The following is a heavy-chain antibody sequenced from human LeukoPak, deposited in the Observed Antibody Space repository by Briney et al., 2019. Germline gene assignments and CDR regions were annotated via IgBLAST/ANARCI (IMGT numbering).Heavy chain of an antibody. Sequence: PGGSLRLSCAASGFTVISNYMSWVRQAPGKGLEWVSVIHSGGYTYYADSVKGRFTISRDNSKNTLYLQMNSLRAEDTAVYYCARDGLYYYESSWGQGTLVTVSS. D-gene: IGHD3-22*01. CDR2: IHSGGYT. V-gene: IGHV3-66*02. J-gene: IGHJ4*02. CDR1: GFTVISNY. CDR3: ARDGLYYYESS.